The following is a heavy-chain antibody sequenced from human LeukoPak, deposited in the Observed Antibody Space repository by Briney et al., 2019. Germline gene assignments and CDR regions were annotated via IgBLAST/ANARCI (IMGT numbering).Heavy chain of an antibody. CDR1: GFTFSSYA. J-gene: IGHJ4*02. D-gene: IGHD3-3*01. CDR2: ISGSGGST. CDR3: ARGRFVLRFLEWLGNHFDY. V-gene: IGHV3-23*01. Sequence: GGSLRLSCAASGFTFSSYAMSWVRQAPGKGLEWVSAISGSGGSTYYADSVKGRFTISRDNSKNTLYLQMNSLRAEDTAVYYCARGRFVLRFLEWLGNHFDYWGQGTLVTVSS.